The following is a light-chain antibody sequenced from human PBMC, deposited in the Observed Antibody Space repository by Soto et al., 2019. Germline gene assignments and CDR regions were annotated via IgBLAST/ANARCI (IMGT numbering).Light chain of an antibody. J-gene: IGLJ1*01. CDR1: RSDVGGYNY. CDR2: DVS. CDR3: SSYTSSSTGYV. V-gene: IGLV2-14*04. Sequence: ITISCTGTRSDVGGYNYVSWYQQHPGKAPKLMIYDVSNRPSGVSNRFSGSKSGNTASLTISGLQAEDEADYYCSSYTSSSTGYVFGTGTKVTVL.